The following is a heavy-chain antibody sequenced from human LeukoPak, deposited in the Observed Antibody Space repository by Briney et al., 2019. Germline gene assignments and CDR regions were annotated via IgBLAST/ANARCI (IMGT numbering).Heavy chain of an antibody. Sequence: QSGGSLRLSCAASGFTFDDYAMHWVRQAPGKGLEWVSGISWNSGSIGYADSVKGRFTISRDNAKNSLYLQMNSLRAEDTALYYCAKVGSITIFGVVDDYFDYWGQGTLVTVSS. CDR1: GFTFDDYA. V-gene: IGHV3-9*01. CDR2: ISWNSGSI. J-gene: IGHJ4*02. D-gene: IGHD3-3*01. CDR3: AKVGSITIFGVVDDYFDY.